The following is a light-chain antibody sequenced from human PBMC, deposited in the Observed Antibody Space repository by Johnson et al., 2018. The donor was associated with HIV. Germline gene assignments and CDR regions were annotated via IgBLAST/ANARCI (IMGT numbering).Light chain of an antibody. CDR2: RNN. Sequence: QSVLTQPPSVSAAPGQKVTISCSGSSSNIGNNYVSWYQQLPGTAPKLLIYRNNQRPSGVPDRFSGSKSGTSASLAISGLQAEDEADYYCAAWDDSLNGLYVFATGTKVTVL. CDR3: AAWDDSLNGLYV. V-gene: IGLV1-47*01. J-gene: IGLJ1*01. CDR1: SSNIGNNY.